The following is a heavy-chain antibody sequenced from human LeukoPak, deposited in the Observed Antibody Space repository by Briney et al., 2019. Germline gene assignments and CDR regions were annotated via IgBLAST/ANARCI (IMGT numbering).Heavy chain of an antibody. CDR3: ARDEDSWFNY. D-gene: IGHD6-6*01. V-gene: IGHV3-11*01. CDR2: ISISGSTI. Sequence: KAGGSLRLSCAASGFTFSDYYMSWIREAPGKGLEWVSYISISGSTIYYAGSVKGRFTISRDNAKNSLYPQMNSLRAEDTAVYYCARDEDSWFNYWGQGTLVTVSS. CDR1: GFTFSDYY. J-gene: IGHJ4*02.